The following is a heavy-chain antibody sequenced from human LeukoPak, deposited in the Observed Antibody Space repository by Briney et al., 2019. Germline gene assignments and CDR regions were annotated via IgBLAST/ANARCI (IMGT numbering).Heavy chain of an antibody. J-gene: IGHJ2*01. CDR3: ARGNWYFDI. CDR2: IYSAGNT. Sequence: GGSLRLSCAASGFTFSDYYMSWTRQAPGSGLEWVSLIYSAGNTYYADSVKGRFTISRDNSKNTLYLQMNSLRADDTGVYYCARGNWYFDIWGRGTLVTVSS. CDR1: GFTFSDYY. V-gene: IGHV3-66*01.